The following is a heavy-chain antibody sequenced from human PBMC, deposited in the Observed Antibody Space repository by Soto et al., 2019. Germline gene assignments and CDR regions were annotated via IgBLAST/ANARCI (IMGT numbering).Heavy chain of an antibody. CDR2: IYYSGST. D-gene: IGHD2-21*01. CDR1: GDSISSGGYY. V-gene: IGHV4-31*01. CDR3: AASCVGCGGLNYYGMDV. Sequence: QVQLQESGPGLVKPSQTLSLTCTVSGDSISSGGYYWSWIRQHPGRGLEWIGYIYYSGSTYYNPSLKSPVTISVDMSKNQFSLKLTSVTAADTAVYYCAASCVGCGGLNYYGMDVWGQGTTVTVSS. J-gene: IGHJ6*02.